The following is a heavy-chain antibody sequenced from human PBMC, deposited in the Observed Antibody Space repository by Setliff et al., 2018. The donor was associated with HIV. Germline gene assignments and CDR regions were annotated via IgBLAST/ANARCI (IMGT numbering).Heavy chain of an antibody. Sequence: ASVKVSCKASGYTFTSDYMHWVRQAPGQGLEWMGWINPNSGGTTYAQKFQGRVSITADKSAITAYMELSSLRSDDTAVYYCARDFAVAGHGPFDYWGQGTLVTVSS. CDR2: INPNSGGT. CDR1: GYTFTSDY. D-gene: IGHD6-19*01. J-gene: IGHJ4*02. CDR3: ARDFAVAGHGPFDY. V-gene: IGHV1-2*02.